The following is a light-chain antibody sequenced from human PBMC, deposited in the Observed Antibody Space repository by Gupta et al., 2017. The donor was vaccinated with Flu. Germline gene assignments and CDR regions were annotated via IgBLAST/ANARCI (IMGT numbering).Light chain of an antibody. CDR1: QNINRW. CDR3: QQDNSYRT. Sequence: DIQMTQSPSTLSASVGDRVTITYRASQNINRWLAWYQQKAGKAPKLLIYKASSLDSGVPSRFSASGSGTEFTLTIISLQPDDIATYYCQQDNSYRTFGQGTKVDIK. J-gene: IGKJ1*01. V-gene: IGKV1-5*03. CDR2: KAS.